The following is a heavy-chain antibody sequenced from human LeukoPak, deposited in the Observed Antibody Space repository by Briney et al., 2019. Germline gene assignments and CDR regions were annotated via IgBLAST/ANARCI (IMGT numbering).Heavy chain of an antibody. CDR3: AKDLSIAVAGDAFDF. CDR1: GFTFDDYA. J-gene: IGHJ3*01. Sequence: PGRSLRLSCAASGFTFDDYAMHWVRQAPGRGLEWVSGISWNSGSIGYADSVKGRFTISRDNAKNSLYLQMNSLRAEDTALYYCAKDLSIAVAGDAFDFWGQGTMVTVSS. V-gene: IGHV3-9*01. D-gene: IGHD6-19*01. CDR2: ISWNSGSI.